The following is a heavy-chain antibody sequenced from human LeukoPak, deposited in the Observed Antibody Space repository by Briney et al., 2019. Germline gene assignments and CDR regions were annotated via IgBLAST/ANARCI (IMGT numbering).Heavy chain of an antibody. CDR2: VNHSGST. Sequence: PSETLSLTCALYGGSFSGYYWSWIRQPPGKGLEWIGEVNHSGSTNYNPSLKSRVTISVDTSKNQFSLKLSSVTAADTAVYYCARGLPHLYYYDSSGYYPYYFDYWGQGTLVTVSS. CDR1: GGSFSGYY. J-gene: IGHJ4*02. V-gene: IGHV4-34*01. D-gene: IGHD3-22*01. CDR3: ARGLPHLYYYDSSGYYPYYFDY.